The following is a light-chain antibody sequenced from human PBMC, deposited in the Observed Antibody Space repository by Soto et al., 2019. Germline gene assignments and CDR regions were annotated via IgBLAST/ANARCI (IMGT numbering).Light chain of an antibody. CDR1: HSVTTH. J-gene: IGKJ5*01. CDR3: QQRSDSIT. Sequence: IVVTKSPDTLSLTQGERATLSCWASHSVTTHLAWFQQRPGQTPRLLIYDASTRAPGIPARFSGRGSGADFTLTISSLEPEDFAVYYCQQRSDSITFGQGTRLENK. V-gene: IGKV3-11*01. CDR2: DAS.